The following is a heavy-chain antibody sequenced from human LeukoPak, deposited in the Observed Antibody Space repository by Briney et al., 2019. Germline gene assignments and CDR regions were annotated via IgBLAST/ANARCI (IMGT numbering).Heavy chain of an antibody. V-gene: IGHV3-23*01. D-gene: IGHD4-23*01. Sequence: GGSLRLSCAASGFTFSYYAMSWVRQAPGKGLEWVSVIGRSGDSTDYVDSVKGRFTISRDNSKNTLYLQINSLGAEDTAVYYCARWSPYGGNPGYWGQGTLVTVSS. CDR1: GFTFSYYA. J-gene: IGHJ4*02. CDR3: ARWSPYGGNPGY. CDR2: IGRSGDST.